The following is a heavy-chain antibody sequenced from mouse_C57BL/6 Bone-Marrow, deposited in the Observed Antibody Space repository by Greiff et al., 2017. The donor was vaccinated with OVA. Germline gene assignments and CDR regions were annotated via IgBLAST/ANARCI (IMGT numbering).Heavy chain of an antibody. CDR2: IDPENGDT. Sequence: EVKLVESGAELVRPGASVKLSCTASGFNIKDDYMHWVKQRPEKGLEWIGWIDPENGDTEYASKFQGKATITADTSSNTAYLQLSSLTSEDTAVYYCVTLFFAYWGQGTLVTVSA. J-gene: IGHJ3*01. V-gene: IGHV14-4*01. CDR3: VTLFFAY. CDR1: GFNIKDDY.